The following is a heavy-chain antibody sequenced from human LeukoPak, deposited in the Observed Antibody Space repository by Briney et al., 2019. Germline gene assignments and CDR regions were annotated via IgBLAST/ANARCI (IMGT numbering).Heavy chain of an antibody. D-gene: IGHD2-2*01. Sequence: GGSLRLSCAASGFTFSSYGMHWVRQAPGKGLECVAVISYDGSNKYYAHSVKGRFTISRDNSTNTLYLQMNSLRAEDTAVYYCAKNAEVEGGDTVVVPAAMHLSYYFDYWGQGTLVTVSS. CDR3: AKNAEVEGGDTVVVPAAMHLSYYFDY. J-gene: IGHJ4*02. CDR2: ISYDGSNK. V-gene: IGHV3-30*18. CDR1: GFTFSSYG.